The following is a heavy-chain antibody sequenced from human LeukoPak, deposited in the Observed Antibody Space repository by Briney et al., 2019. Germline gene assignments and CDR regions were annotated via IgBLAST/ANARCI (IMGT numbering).Heavy chain of an antibody. J-gene: IGHJ4*02. CDR3: AKDSSERGYFGSGSSFDY. Sequence: GGSLRLSCAASGFTFSDYYMSWIRQAPGKGLEWVSYISSSGSTIYYADSVKGRFTISRDNAKNSLYLQMNSLSSEDTASYYCAKDSSERGYFGSGSSFDYWGQGTLVTVSS. CDR2: ISSSGSTI. CDR1: GFTFSDYY. V-gene: IGHV3-11*01. D-gene: IGHD3-10*01.